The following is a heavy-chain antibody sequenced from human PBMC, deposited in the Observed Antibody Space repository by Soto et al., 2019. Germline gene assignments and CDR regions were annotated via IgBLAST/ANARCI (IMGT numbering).Heavy chain of an antibody. J-gene: IGHJ6*02. CDR2: IYYSGST. CDR3: ARVFGFGGMDV. CDR1: GGSISSGGYY. Sequence: QVQLQESGPGLVKPSQTLSLTYTVSGGSISSGGYYWSWIRQHPGKGLEWIGYIYYSGSTYYNPSLQSRATISVDTSKNQFSLKLSSVTAADTAVYYCARVFGFGGMDVWGQGTTVTVSS. V-gene: IGHV4-31*03. D-gene: IGHD3-10*01.